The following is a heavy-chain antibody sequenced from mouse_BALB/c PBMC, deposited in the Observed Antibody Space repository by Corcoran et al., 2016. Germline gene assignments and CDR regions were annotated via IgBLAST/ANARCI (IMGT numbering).Heavy chain of an antibody. J-gene: IGHJ2*01. CDR2: INTHSGVP. CDR1: GYTFTTAG. Sequence: QIQLVQSGPELKKPGETVRISCKASGYTFTTAGMQWVQKMPGKGLKWIGWINTHSGVPKYAEDFKGRFAFSLETSDSTAYLQISNLKNEYTATYFCARFVYYYGSSYFDYCGQGTTLTVSS. V-gene: IGHV9-4*02. CDR3: ARFVYYYGSSYFDY. D-gene: IGHD1-1*01.